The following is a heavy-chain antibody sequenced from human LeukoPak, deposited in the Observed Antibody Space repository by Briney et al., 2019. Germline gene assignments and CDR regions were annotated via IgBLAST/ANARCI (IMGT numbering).Heavy chain of an antibody. V-gene: IGHV1-69*13. D-gene: IGHD6-19*01. Sequence: SVTVSCTASGGTFSSYAISWVQQAPGQGLEWMGGIIPIFGTANYAQKFQGRVTITADESTSTAYMELSSLRSEDTAVYYCASRIAVSDTPRYYFDYWGQGTLVTVSS. CDR1: GGTFSSYA. J-gene: IGHJ4*02. CDR3: ASRIAVSDTPRYYFDY. CDR2: IIPIFGTA.